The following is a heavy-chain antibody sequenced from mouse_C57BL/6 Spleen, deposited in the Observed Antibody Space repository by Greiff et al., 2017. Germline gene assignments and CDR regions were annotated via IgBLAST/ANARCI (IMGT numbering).Heavy chain of an antibody. J-gene: IGHJ2*01. CDR3: ARSNPPYYYGSSYYFDY. Sequence: QVQLQQSGPELVKPGASVKISCKASGYAFSSSWMNWVKQRPGTGLEWIGRIYPGDGDTNYNGKFKGKATLTADKSSSTAYMQLSSLTSEDSAVYFCARSNPPYYYGSSYYFDYWGQGTTLTVSS. CDR2: IYPGDGDT. D-gene: IGHD1-1*01. CDR1: GYAFSSSW. V-gene: IGHV1-82*01.